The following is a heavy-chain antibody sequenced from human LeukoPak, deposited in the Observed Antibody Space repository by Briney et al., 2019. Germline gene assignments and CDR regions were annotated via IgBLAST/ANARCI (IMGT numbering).Heavy chain of an antibody. D-gene: IGHD4-17*01. CDR3: ARDRTTVTTFDY. V-gene: IGHV3-21*01. CDR1: RFTFSTYT. CDR2: ISSSSIYI. J-gene: IGHJ4*02. Sequence: GGSLRLSCATSRFTFSTYTMNWVRQAPGKGLEWVSSISSSSIYIYYADSVKGRFTLSRDNAKNSLYLQMNTLRAEDTAVYYCARDRTTVTTFDYWGQGTLVTVSS.